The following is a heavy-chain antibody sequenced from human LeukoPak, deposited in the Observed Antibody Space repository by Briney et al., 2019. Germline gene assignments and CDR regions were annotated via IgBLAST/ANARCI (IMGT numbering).Heavy chain of an antibody. CDR1: GFTFSSYS. CDR2: ISRSSRNI. CDR3: ARTLTGTNY. V-gene: IGHV3-21*01. J-gene: IGHJ4*02. D-gene: IGHD1-7*01. Sequence: GGSLRLSCAVSGFTFSSYSMTWVRQAPGKGLEWLSSISRSSRNIYYADSVKGRFTISRDNAKNSLYLQMNSLRAEDTAVYYCARTLTGTNYWGQGTLVTVSS.